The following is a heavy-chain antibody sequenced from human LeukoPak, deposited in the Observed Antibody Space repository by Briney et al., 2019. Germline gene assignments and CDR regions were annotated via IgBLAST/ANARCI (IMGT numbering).Heavy chain of an antibody. CDR1: GFTFNSYA. V-gene: IGHV3-30*09. J-gene: IGHJ6*02. Sequence: GGALTLSCAASGFTFNSYAIHWVRQAPGKGLDWVAVISYDGSKTYYADSVRGRFAISRDNSKNTLYLQMNSLRAEDTAVYYCARRGVIDYYYYYGMDVWGQGTTVTVSS. CDR3: ARRGVIDYYYYYGMDV. D-gene: IGHD3-16*02. CDR2: ISYDGSKT.